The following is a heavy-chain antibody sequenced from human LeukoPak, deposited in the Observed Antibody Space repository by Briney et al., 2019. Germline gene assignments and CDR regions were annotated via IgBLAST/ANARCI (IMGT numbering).Heavy chain of an antibody. D-gene: IGHD2-21*01. Sequence: GGSLRLSCAASGFTFSSYAMSWVRQAPGKGLERVSAISGSGGSTYYADSVKGRFTISRDNSKNTLYLQMYSLRAEDTAVYYCAKDKSRLYCGGDCYSGFDYWGQGALVTVSS. CDR2: ISGSGGST. V-gene: IGHV3-23*01. J-gene: IGHJ4*02. CDR1: GFTFSSYA. CDR3: AKDKSRLYCGGDCYSGFDY.